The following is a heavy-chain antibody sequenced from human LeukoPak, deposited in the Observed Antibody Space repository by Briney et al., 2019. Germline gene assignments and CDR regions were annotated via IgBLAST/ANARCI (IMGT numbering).Heavy chain of an antibody. V-gene: IGHV1-18*01. CDR1: GYTVTSYG. Sequence: ASVKVSSKPSGYTVTSYGISTVRQAPGQGLEWMGWISAYNGNTNYAQKLQGRVTITTDPSTSTGYMVLRSLRSDDTSVYDCARDREGWRYYDAEPGEWGEGTLATVSS. D-gene: IGHD1-26*01. J-gene: IGHJ1*01. CDR2: ISAYNGNT. CDR3: ARDREGWRYYDAEPGE.